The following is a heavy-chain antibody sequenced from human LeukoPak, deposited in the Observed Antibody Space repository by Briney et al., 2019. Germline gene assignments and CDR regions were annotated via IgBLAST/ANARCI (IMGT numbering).Heavy chain of an antibody. D-gene: IGHD4-17*01. CDR1: GYTFTGYY. J-gene: IGHJ3*02. V-gene: IGHV1-2*04. CDR3: AREATVTHDAFDI. Sequence: ASVKVSCKASGYTFTGYYMHWVRQAPGQGLEWMGWINPNSGGTNYAQKFQGWVTMTRDTSISTAYMELSRLRSDDTAVYYCAREATVTHDAFDIWGQGTMVTVSS. CDR2: INPNSGGT.